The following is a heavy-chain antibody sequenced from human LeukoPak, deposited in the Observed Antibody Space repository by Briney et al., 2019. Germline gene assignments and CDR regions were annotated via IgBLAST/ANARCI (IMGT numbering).Heavy chain of an antibody. J-gene: IGHJ4*02. CDR3: ARGVTNPKLYYYGSGSYSPFDY. Sequence: GASVKVSCKASGYTFTSYGISWVRQAPGQGLEWMGWISAYNGNTNYAQKLQGRVTMTTDTSTSTAYMELRSLRSDDTAVYYCARGVTNPKLYYYGSGSYSPFDYWGQGTLVTVSS. CDR2: ISAYNGNT. CDR1: GYTFTSYG. D-gene: IGHD3-10*01. V-gene: IGHV1-18*01.